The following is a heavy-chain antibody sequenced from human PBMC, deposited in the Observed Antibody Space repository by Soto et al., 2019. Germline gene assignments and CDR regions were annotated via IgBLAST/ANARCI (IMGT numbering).Heavy chain of an antibody. D-gene: IGHD2-21*02. Sequence: ASVNVSCKASGYTFTSYYMHWVRQAPGQGLEWMGIISPNGGGRTYAQKFQGRVTMTRDTSTSTVYMELVSLRSEDTAVYYCARGGSAVVVTDGPDYWGQGTLVTVSS. J-gene: IGHJ4*02. CDR1: GYTFTSYY. CDR3: ARGGSAVVVTDGPDY. V-gene: IGHV1-46*01. CDR2: ISPNGGGR.